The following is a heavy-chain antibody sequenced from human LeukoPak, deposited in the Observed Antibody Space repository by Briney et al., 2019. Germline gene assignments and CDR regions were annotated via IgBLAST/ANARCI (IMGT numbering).Heavy chain of an antibody. CDR3: AREIGEPHTMVRGAFFDY. D-gene: IGHD3-10*01. CDR1: GYSISSGYY. V-gene: IGHV4-38-2*02. J-gene: IGHJ4*02. CDR2: IYHSGST. Sequence: SETLSLTCTVSGYSISSGYYWGWIRQPPGKGLEWIGSIYHSGSTYYNPSLKSRVTISVDTSKNQFSLKLSSVTAADTAVYYCAREIGEPHTMVRGAFFDYWGQGTLVTVSS.